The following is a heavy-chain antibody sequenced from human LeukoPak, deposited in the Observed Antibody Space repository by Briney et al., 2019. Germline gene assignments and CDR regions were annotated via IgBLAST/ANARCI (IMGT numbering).Heavy chain of an antibody. D-gene: IGHD6-13*01. CDR1: GYTFTGYY. J-gene: IGHJ4*02. Sequence: ASVKVSCKASGYTFTGYYMHWVRQAPGQGLEWMGWINPNSGGTNYAQKFQGRVTMTRDTSISTAYMELSRLRSDDTAVYYCARAPGAPFGSWYVLGPWFGYWGQGTLVTVSS. V-gene: IGHV1-2*02. CDR2: INPNSGGT. CDR3: ARAPGAPFGSWYVLGPWFGY.